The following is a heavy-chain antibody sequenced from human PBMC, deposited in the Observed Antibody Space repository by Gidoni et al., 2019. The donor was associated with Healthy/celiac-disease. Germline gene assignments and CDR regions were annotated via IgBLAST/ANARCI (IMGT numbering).Heavy chain of an antibody. CDR1: GFLPSNARMG. CDR2: IFSNDEK. V-gene: IGHV2-26*01. CDR3: ARMHYDSSGYYPYYFDY. Sequence: QVTLKESGPVLVQPTETLTQTCTVPGFLPSNARMGVSWIRQPPGKALEWLAHIFSNDEKSYTTSLKSRLTISKDTSKSQVVRTMTNMHPVDTATYYCARMHYDSSGYYPYYFDYWGQGTRVTVSS. J-gene: IGHJ4*02. D-gene: IGHD3-22*01.